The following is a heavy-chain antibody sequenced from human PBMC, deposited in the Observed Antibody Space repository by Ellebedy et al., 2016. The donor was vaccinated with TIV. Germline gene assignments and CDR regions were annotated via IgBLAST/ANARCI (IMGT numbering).Heavy chain of an antibody. CDR2: ISGSGGTT. Sequence: PGGSLRLSCAASGFTFSSYSMSWVRQAPGKGPEWVSGISGSGGTTYLADSVKGRFTISRDNSKKTLYLQVSSLRAEDTATYYCSFVGDPSRRVYWGQGTPVTVSS. V-gene: IGHV3-23*01. J-gene: IGHJ4*02. CDR3: SFVGDPSRRVY. D-gene: IGHD3-16*01. CDR1: GFTFSSYS.